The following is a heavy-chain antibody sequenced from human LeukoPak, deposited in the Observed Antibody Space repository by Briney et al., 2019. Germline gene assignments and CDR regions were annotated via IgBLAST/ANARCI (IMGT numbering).Heavy chain of an antibody. J-gene: IGHJ4*02. Sequence: GGSLRLSCAASGFTFSNFWMSWVRQAPGKGREWVANIRQDGSEKYYVDSVKGRFTISRDNAKNSLYLQMNSLRAEDTAVYYCAREGILTGYYTYFDYWGQGTLVTVSS. CDR1: GFTFSNFW. CDR3: AREGILTGYYTYFDY. V-gene: IGHV3-7*01. D-gene: IGHD3-9*01. CDR2: IRQDGSEK.